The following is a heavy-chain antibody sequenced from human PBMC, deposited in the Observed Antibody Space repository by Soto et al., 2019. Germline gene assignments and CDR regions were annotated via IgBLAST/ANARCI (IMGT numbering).Heavy chain of an antibody. Sequence: QVQLVESGGGVVQPGRSLRLSCAASGFTFSSYGMHWVRQAPGKGLEWVAVIWYDGSNKYYADSVKGRFTISRDNSKNTLYLQVNSLRDGDTAVYYCARDQGLRGYYYGMDVWGQGTTVTVSS. V-gene: IGHV3-33*01. CDR3: ARDQGLRGYYYGMDV. CDR2: IWYDGSNK. D-gene: IGHD5-18*01. J-gene: IGHJ6*02. CDR1: GFTFSSYG.